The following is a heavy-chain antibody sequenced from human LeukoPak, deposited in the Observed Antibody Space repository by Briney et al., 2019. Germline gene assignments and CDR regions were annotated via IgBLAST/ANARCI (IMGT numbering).Heavy chain of an antibody. J-gene: IGHJ4*02. D-gene: IGHD6-19*01. CDR1: GDTFNNYG. CDR3: ARDRIIMAGRTAPFDD. CDR2: IVPLLGIT. Sequence: ASVKVSCKGSGDTFNNYGISWVRQVPGQGLEWMGRIVPLLGITNYAQKFQARVTITADSSANTAYMELSSLRSEDTAVYYCARDRIIMAGRTAPFDDWGQGTLVTVSS. V-gene: IGHV1-69*04.